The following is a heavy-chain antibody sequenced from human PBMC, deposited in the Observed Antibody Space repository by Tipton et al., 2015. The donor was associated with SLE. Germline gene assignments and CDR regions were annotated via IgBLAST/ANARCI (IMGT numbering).Heavy chain of an antibody. CDR3: ARSGPSWGYYYYMDV. CDR2: INHSGST. CDR1: GGSFSGYY. D-gene: IGHD3-16*01. Sequence: TLSLTCAVYGGSFSGYYWSWIRQPPGKGLEWIGEINHSGSTNHNPSLKSRVTISVDTSKNQFSLKLSSVTAADTAVYYCARSGPSWGYYYYMDVWGKGTTVTVSS. J-gene: IGHJ6*03. V-gene: IGHV4-34*01.